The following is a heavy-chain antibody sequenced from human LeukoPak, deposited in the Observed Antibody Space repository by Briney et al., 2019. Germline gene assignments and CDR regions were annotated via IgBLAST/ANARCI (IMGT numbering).Heavy chain of an antibody. D-gene: IGHD6-19*01. Sequence: GGSLRLSCAASGFTFSSYEMNWVRQAPGKGLEWVSYISSSGSTRTYADSVKGRFTISRDNAKNSLYLEMNSLRVEDTAAYYCAREIVSAVAGNFDYWGQGTLVTVSS. V-gene: IGHV3-48*03. CDR1: GFTFSSYE. CDR3: AREIVSAVAGNFDY. J-gene: IGHJ4*02. CDR2: ISSSGSTR.